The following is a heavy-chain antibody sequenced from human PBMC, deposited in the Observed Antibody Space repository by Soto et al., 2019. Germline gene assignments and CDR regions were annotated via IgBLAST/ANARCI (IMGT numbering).Heavy chain of an antibody. CDR1: GYTFTSYD. D-gene: IGHD1-26*01. CDR2: MNPNSGNT. V-gene: IGHV1-8*01. J-gene: IGHJ5*02. CDR3: ERGGIVGANDANWFDP. Sequence: QVQLVQSGAEVKKPGASVKVSCKASGYTFTSYDINWVRQATGQGLEWMGWMNPNSGNTGYAQKFQGRVTMTRNTSISTAYMELSSLRSEDTAVYYCERGGIVGANDANWFDPWGQGTLVTVSS.